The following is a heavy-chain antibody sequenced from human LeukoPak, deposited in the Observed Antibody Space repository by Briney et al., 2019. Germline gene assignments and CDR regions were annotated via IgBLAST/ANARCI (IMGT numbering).Heavy chain of an antibody. V-gene: IGHV3-21*01. D-gene: IGHD2-8*02. Sequence: GGSLRLSCAASGFTFSDYAMKWVRQAPGKGLEWVSAISRTSAYIYYSDSVRGRFTISRDNAKNSVYLQMDSLRAEDTAVYYCARDERRYCPDSSCYPGDYWGQGTLITVSS. CDR3: ARDERRYCPDSSCYPGDY. CDR2: ISRTSAYI. J-gene: IGHJ4*02. CDR1: GFTFSDYA.